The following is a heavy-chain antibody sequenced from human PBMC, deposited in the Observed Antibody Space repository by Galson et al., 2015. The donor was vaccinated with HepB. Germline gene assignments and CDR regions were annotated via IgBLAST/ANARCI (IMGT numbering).Heavy chain of an antibody. D-gene: IGHD3-10*01. CDR2: ISYDGSNK. Sequence: SLRLSCAASGFTFSSYGMHWVRQAPGKGLEWVAVISYDGSNKYYADSVKGRFTISRDNSKNTLYLQMNSLRAEDTAVYYCAKDRAYYGSGSYYEIDYWGQGTLVTVSS. CDR1: GFTFSSYG. V-gene: IGHV3-30*18. J-gene: IGHJ4*02. CDR3: AKDRAYYGSGSYYEIDY.